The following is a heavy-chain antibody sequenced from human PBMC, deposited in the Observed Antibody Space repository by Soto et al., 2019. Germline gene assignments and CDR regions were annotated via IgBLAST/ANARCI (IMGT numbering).Heavy chain of an antibody. V-gene: IGHV4-59*08. CDR2: IYYSGST. D-gene: IGHD3-3*01. J-gene: IGHJ4*02. CDR1: GGSISSYY. Sequence: QVQLQESGPGLVKPSETLSLTCTVSGGSISSYYWSWIRQPPGKGLEWIGYIYYSGSTNYNPSLKSRVTISVDTSKNQFSLKLSSVTAADTAVYYCASQDLKYYDFWSGYLLWGQGTLVTVSS. CDR3: ASQDLKYYDFWSGYLL.